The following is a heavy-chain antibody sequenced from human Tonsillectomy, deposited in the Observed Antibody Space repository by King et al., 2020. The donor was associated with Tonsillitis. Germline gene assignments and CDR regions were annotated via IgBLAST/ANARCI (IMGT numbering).Heavy chain of an antibody. CDR1: GFTFSTYA. CDR3: VKRGQATIRGYFDH. Sequence: VQLVESGGGLVQPGGSLRLSCSVSGFTFSTYAMHWVRQAPGQGLQYVSAINRNGGTTYYADSVKGRFTISRDDSKNTLYLHMSGLRAEDTAVYSCVKRGQATIRGYFDHWGQGTLVAVSS. V-gene: IGHV3-64D*06. CDR2: INRNGGTT. D-gene: IGHD1/OR15-1a*01. J-gene: IGHJ4*02.